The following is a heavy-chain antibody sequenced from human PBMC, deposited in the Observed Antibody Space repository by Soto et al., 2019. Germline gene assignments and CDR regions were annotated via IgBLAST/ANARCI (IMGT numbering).Heavy chain of an antibody. CDR2: IYSGGST. D-gene: IGHD2-2*01. J-gene: IGHJ3*02. Sequence: EVQLVESGGGLVQPGGSLRLSCAASGFTVSSNYMSWVRQAPGKGLEWVSVIYSGGSTYYADSVKGRFTISRHNSKNTLYLQMNRLRAEDTAVYYCARYHCSSASCYLRRAFDIWGQGTMVNVSS. CDR1: GFTVSSNY. CDR3: ARYHCSSASCYLRRAFDI. V-gene: IGHV3-53*04.